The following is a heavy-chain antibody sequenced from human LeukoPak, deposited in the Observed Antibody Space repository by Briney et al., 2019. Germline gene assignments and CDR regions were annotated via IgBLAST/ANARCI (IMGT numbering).Heavy chain of an antibody. D-gene: IGHD1-26*01. CDR1: GYTFTNYY. J-gene: IGHJ4*02. CDR3: ASQSGSYRPFDY. V-gene: IGHV1-46*01. Sequence: ASVKVPCKAFGYTFTNYYIHWVRQAPGQGLEWMGIINPSGGSTSYAQRFQGRVTMTRDTSTSTVYMELSSLRSEDTAVFYCASQSGSYRPFDYWAREPWTPSPQ. CDR2: INPSGGST.